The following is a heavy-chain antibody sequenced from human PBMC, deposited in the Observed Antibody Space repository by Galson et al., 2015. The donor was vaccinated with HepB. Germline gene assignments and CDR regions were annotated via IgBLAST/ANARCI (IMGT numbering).Heavy chain of an antibody. V-gene: IGHV3-48*04. D-gene: IGHD3-3*01. J-gene: IGHJ4*02. Sequence: SLRLSCAASGFSLSTYSMNWVRQAPGKGLEWVSYISSSGGTLYYADSVQGRFTMSRDTAKNSLYLQMNSLRAEDTAVYYCARDFCSSYHCYTGCDYWGQGTLVTVSS. CDR1: GFSLSTYS. CDR2: ISSSGGTL. CDR3: ARDFCSSYHCYTGCDY.